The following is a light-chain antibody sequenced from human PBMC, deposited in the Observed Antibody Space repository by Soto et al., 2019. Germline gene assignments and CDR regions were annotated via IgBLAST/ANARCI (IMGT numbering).Light chain of an antibody. Sequence: DIQMTQSPSSLSASVGDRVTITCRASQGISNYLAWYQQKPGKVPKLLIYAESTLQSGVTSRFSGSGSGTDFTLTISSLQPEDVATYYCQKYNSAPRTFGQGTKVEIK. V-gene: IGKV1-27*01. J-gene: IGKJ1*01. CDR3: QKYNSAPRT. CDR2: AES. CDR1: QGISNY.